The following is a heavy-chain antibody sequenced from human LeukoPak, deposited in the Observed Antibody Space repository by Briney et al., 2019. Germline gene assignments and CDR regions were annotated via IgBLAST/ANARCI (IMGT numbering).Heavy chain of an antibody. CDR1: GGSVTRGAYS. CDR3: VIFDSGSDGAFDI. D-gene: IGHD3-10*01. CDR2: IYTSGDT. J-gene: IGHJ3*02. V-gene: IGHV4-61*02. Sequence: PSETLSLTCTVSGGSVTRGAYSWTWTRQPVGKGREWIGRIYTSGDTKYNPSLKSRVTISVGASNNQFSLKLTSVTAADTAVYYCVIFDSGSDGAFDIWGQGTAVTVSS.